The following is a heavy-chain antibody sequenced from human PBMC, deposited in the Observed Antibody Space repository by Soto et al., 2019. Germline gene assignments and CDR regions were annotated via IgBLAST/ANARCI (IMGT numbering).Heavy chain of an antibody. CDR3: ARDFTSHDYVWGSYRYTVY. Sequence: PGGSLRLSCAASGFTFSSYWMSWVRQAPWKGLEWVANIKQDGSEKYYVDSVKGRFTISRDNAKNSLYLQMNSLRAEDTAVYYCARDFTSHDYVWGSYRYTVYWGQGPLVTVSS. V-gene: IGHV3-7*01. D-gene: IGHD3-16*02. CDR2: IKQDGSEK. J-gene: IGHJ4*02. CDR1: GFTFSSYW.